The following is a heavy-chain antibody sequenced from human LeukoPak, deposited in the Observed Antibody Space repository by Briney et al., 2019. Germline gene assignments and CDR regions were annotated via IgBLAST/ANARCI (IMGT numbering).Heavy chain of an antibody. D-gene: IGHD6-13*01. J-gene: IGHJ5*01. Sequence: GGSLSLSRAASLLSFSTYWMTWLRQTPGKGREWVADISKDGSEKYYVDSVKGRFTISRDNAKNSLYLQMNSLRADDTAVYFCARDRERSSWYDFWGQGTPVTVS. CDR3: ARDRERSSWYDF. CDR1: LLSFSTYW. CDR2: ISKDGSEK. V-gene: IGHV3-7*04.